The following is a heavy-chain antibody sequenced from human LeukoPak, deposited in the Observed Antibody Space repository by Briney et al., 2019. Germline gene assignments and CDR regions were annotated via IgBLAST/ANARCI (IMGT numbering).Heavy chain of an antibody. CDR2: ISGSGGST. Sequence: PGGSLRLSCAASGFTFSSYAMSWVRQAPGKGLEWVSAISGSGGSTYYADSVEGRFTISRDNSKNTLYLQMNSLRAEDTAIYYCAGDRNSDWYSPLDYWGQGSQVTVSP. V-gene: IGHV3-23*01. CDR1: GFTFSSYA. D-gene: IGHD6-19*01. CDR3: AGDRNSDWYSPLDY. J-gene: IGHJ4*02.